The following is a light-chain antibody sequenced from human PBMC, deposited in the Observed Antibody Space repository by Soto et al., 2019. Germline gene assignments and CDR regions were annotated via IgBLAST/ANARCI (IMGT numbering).Light chain of an antibody. Sequence: VLTQPASVSGSPGQSITMSCTGTISDVGGYNYVSWYQQRPGKAPKLMIFDVSYRPSGVSNRFSGSKSGNTASLTISGLQAEDEADYYCGSYTSISTLVFGTGTKVTVL. CDR3: GSYTSISTLV. CDR2: DVS. CDR1: ISDVGGYNY. J-gene: IGLJ1*01. V-gene: IGLV2-14*01.